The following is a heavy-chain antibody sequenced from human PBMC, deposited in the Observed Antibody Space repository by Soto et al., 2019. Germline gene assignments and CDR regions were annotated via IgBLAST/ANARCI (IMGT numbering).Heavy chain of an antibody. CDR2: ISYDGSNK. D-gene: IGHD1-1*01. CDR1: GFTFSSYG. Sequence: QVQLVESGGGVVQPGRSLRLSCAASGFTFSSYGMHWVRQAPGKGLAWVAVISYDGSNKYYADSVKGRFTISRDNSKNTLYLQMNSMRAEDTDVYYCAKDRAIWNGEGIDYWGQGTLVTVSS. J-gene: IGHJ4*02. V-gene: IGHV3-30*18. CDR3: AKDRAIWNGEGIDY.